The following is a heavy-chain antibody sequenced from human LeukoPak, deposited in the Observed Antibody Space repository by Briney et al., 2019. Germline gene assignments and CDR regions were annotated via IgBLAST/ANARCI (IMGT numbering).Heavy chain of an antibody. CDR3: AKSWGPPILGLVAGPTPHSDY. CDR2: ISGSGGST. CDR1: GFTFSSYA. V-gene: IGHV3-23*01. J-gene: IGHJ4*02. D-gene: IGHD6-19*01. Sequence: GGSLRLSCAASGFTFSSYAMSWVRQAPGKGLEWVSAISGSGGSTYYADSVKGRFTISRDNSKNTLYLQMNSLRAEDTAVYYCAKSWGPPILGLVAGPTPHSDYWGQGTLVTVSS.